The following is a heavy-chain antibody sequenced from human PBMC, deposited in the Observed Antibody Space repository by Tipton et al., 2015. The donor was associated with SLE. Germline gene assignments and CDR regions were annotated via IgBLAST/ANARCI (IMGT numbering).Heavy chain of an antibody. J-gene: IGHJ4*02. D-gene: IGHD1-26*01. CDR3: ARGGGSYYDY. Sequence: TLSLTCTVSGGSISGYYWSWIRRPAGKGLEWIGRIYSSGSTIYNPSLKSRLTLSLDTSKNQFSLRVRSVTAADTAVYYCARGGGSYYDYWGQGTLVTVSS. V-gene: IGHV4-4*07. CDR2: IYSSGST. CDR1: GGSISGYY.